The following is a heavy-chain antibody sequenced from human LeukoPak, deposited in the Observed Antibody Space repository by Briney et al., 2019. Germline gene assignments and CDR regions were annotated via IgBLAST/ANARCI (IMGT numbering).Heavy chain of an antibody. J-gene: IGHJ4*02. CDR2: ISYDGSNK. V-gene: IGHV3-30*04. CDR1: GFTFSSYA. Sequence: PGGSLRLSCAASGFTFSSYAMHWVRQAPGKGLEWVAVISYDGSNKYYADSVKGRFTISRDNSKNTLYLQMNSLRAEDTAVYYCARDVRYYFDYWGQGTLVTVSS. CDR3: ARDVRYYFDY. D-gene: IGHD3-16*01.